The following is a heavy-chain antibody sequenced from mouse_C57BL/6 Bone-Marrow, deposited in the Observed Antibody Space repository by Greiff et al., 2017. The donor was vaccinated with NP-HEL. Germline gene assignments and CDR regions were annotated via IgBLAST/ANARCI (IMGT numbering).Heavy chain of an antibody. V-gene: IGHV1-50*01. Sequence: VQLQQPGAELVKPGASVKLSCKASGYTFTSYWMQWVKQRPGQGLEWIGEIDPSDSYPNSNPKFKGQATLTVDTSSSTAYMQLSSLTSEDSAVYYCARGDYDRYWGKGTTLTVSS. J-gene: IGHJ2*01. D-gene: IGHD2-4*01. CDR2: IDPSDSYP. CDR3: ARGDYDRY. CDR1: GYTFTSYW.